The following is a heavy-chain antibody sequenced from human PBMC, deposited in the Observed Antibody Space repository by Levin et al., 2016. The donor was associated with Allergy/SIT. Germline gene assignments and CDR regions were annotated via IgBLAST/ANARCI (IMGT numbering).Heavy chain of an antibody. CDR2: IRKDGNKI. D-gene: IGHD2-15*01. V-gene: IGHV3-7*01. J-gene: IGHJ5*02. CDR3: ARDLRCTGDDCYSYFDP. Sequence: VRQAPGKGLEWVAKIRKDGNKIYYLDSVKGRFTISRDNAKNSLYLQMNSPRAEDTAVYYCARDLRCTGDDCYSYFDPWGHGTLVTVSS.